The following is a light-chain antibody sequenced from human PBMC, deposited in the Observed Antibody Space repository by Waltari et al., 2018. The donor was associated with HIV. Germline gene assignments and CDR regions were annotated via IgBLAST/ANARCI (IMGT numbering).Light chain of an antibody. CDR1: KMGTKF. J-gene: IGLJ2*01. CDR3: QAWDSSTVV. Sequence: SYELTQPPSVSVSPGQTASISCSGDKMGTKFISWYQQRPGQSPIMVIYRDGERPSGIPERFSGSNSANTATLTISGTQTIDEADYYCQAWDSSTVVFGGGTKLTVL. CDR2: RDG. V-gene: IGLV3-1*01.